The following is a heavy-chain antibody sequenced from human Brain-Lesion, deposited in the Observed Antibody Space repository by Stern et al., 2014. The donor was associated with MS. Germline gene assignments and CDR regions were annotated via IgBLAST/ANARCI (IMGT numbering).Heavy chain of an antibody. Sequence: MQLVESWAEVKKPGASVKVSCKASGYTFIRYAMQWVRQAPGQRLEWMGRINGVDDKTKYSHKFQGRVTITRDTSANTVYMELSSLRSEDTAVYYCARDDHRDSSGHYAPFDYWGQGTRVTVSS. J-gene: IGHJ4*02. CDR3: ARDDHRDSSGHYAPFDY. V-gene: IGHV1-3*01. CDR1: GYTFIRYA. CDR2: INGVDDKT. D-gene: IGHD3-22*01.